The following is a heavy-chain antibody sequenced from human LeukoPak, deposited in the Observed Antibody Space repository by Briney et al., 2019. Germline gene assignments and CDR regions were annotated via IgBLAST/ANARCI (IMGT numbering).Heavy chain of an antibody. V-gene: IGHV5-51*01. CDR2: IYPGDSDT. Sequence: GESLKISCMVSGYSFTTYWIGWVRQMPGKGLEWMGVIYPGDSDTTYSPSFQGQVTFSADKSISTAYLQWSSLKASDTAMYYCARQLVRSGGYSGFDIWGQGTMVTVSS. CDR3: ARQLVRSGGYSGFDI. J-gene: IGHJ3*02. CDR1: GYSFTTYW. D-gene: IGHD2-15*01.